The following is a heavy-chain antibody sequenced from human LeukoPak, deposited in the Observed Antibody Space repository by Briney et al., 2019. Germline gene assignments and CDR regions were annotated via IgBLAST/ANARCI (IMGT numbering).Heavy chain of an antibody. CDR1: GYTFATYG. CDR3: ARDLLRCCSGGRCQYKHYGMDV. Sequence: ASVKVSCKASGYTFATYGISWVRQAPGQGLEWMGWINPYNDNTNYAQNIQGRVTMTTDTSSSTAYMELRSLRSDDTAVYYCARDLLRCCSGGRCQYKHYGMDVWGQGTTVIVSS. D-gene: IGHD2-15*01. J-gene: IGHJ6*02. CDR2: INPYNDNT. V-gene: IGHV1-18*01.